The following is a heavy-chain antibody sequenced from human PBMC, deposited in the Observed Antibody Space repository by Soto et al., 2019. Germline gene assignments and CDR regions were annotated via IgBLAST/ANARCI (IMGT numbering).Heavy chain of an antibody. V-gene: IGHV1-58*02. CDR1: GFTFSSSA. CDR3: AADMAPTDMYNWYDP. D-gene: IGHD1-1*01. CDR2: IVVGSGNT. J-gene: IGHJ5*02. Sequence: QTQLVQSGPEVKKPGTSVKVSCKASGFTFSSSAIQWVRQARGQRLEWIGWIVVGSGNTKYAQKFQERLTMTRDMSTSTAYMELSSLRSEDTVVYYCAADMAPTDMYNWYDPWGQGTLVTVSS.